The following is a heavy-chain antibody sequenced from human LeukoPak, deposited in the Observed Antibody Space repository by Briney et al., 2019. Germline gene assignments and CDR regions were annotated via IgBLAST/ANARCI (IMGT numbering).Heavy chain of an antibody. J-gene: IGHJ4*02. CDR2: ISTYYGNT. CDR3: AREEDSSGPDY. V-gene: IGHV1-18*01. CDR1: GYTFTSYG. Sequence: ASVTVSCKASGYTFTSYGFSWVRQAPGQGLEWMGWISTYYGNTNYAQKLQDRVTMTTDTSTSTAYMELTSLRAEDTAVYYCAREEDSSGPDYWGQGTLVTVSS. D-gene: IGHD3-22*01.